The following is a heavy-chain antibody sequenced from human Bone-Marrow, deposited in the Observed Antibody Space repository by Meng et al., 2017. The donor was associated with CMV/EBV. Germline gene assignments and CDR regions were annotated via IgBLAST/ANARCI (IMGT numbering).Heavy chain of an antibody. Sequence: ASGYAFTSYYMHWVRQAPGQGLEWMGIINPSGGSTSYAQKFQGRVTMTRDTSTSTVYMELSSLRSEDTAVYYCARDYGSGTQGWFDPWGQGTLVTVSS. CDR3: ARDYGSGTQGWFDP. V-gene: IGHV1-46*01. D-gene: IGHD3-10*01. CDR1: GYAFTSYY. J-gene: IGHJ5*02. CDR2: INPSGGST.